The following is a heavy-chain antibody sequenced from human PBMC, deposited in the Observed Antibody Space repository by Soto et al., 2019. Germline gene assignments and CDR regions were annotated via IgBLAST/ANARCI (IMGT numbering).Heavy chain of an antibody. CDR1: GYNFVGYW. J-gene: IGHJ4*02. D-gene: IGHD3-3*01. CDR2: IYPSDSDT. Sequence: GESLKISCKGSGYNFVGYWIAWVRQMPGKGLELMGIIYPSDSDTRYRPSFQGQVTISADKSISSAYLQWSSLRASDTAMYYCARGGVSTRTFDYWGQGTPVTVSS. CDR3: ARGGVSTRTFDY. V-gene: IGHV5-51*01.